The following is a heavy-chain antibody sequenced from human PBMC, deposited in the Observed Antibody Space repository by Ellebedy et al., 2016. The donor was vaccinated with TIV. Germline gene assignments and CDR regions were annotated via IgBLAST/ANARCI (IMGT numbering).Heavy chain of an antibody. J-gene: IGHJ4*02. Sequence: GGSLRLSXAASGFTFSSYSMNWVRQAPGKGLEWVAHINPDGSATDYVDSVKGRFTISRDNAKNSLYLQMNSLRAEDTAVYYCARVGAPENYGSGSQYWGQGTLVTVSS. CDR1: GFTFSSYS. CDR2: INPDGSAT. V-gene: IGHV3-7*01. CDR3: ARVGAPENYGSGSQY. D-gene: IGHD3-10*01.